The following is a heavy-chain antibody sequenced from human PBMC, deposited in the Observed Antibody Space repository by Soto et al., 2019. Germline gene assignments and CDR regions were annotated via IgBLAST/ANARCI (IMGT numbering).Heavy chain of an antibody. CDR1: GFTFSNYG. J-gene: IGHJ5*02. CDR2: IWYDGSNK. V-gene: IGHV3-33*01. Sequence: HPGGSLRLSCAASGFTFSNYGMHWVRQAPGKGLEWVAVIWYDGSNKYYADSVKGRFTISRDNSKNMLYLQMNSLRAEDTAVYYCARDCRAAAGLNWFDPWGQGTLVTVSS. D-gene: IGHD6-13*01. CDR3: ARDCRAAAGLNWFDP.